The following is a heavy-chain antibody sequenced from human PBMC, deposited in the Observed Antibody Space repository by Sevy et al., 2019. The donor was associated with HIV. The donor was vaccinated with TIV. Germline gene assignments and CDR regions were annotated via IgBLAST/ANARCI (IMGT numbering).Heavy chain of an antibody. CDR1: GFTFSSYA. CDR2: ISYDGSNK. D-gene: IGHD3-22*01. V-gene: IGHV3-30*04. Sequence: GGSLRLSCAASGFTFSSYAMHWVRQAPGKGLEWVAVISYDGSNKYYADSVKGRFTISRDNSKNTLYLQMNSLGAEDTAVYYCARADYYDSSGYYSSAFDIWGQGTMVTVSS. CDR3: ARADYYDSSGYYSSAFDI. J-gene: IGHJ3*02.